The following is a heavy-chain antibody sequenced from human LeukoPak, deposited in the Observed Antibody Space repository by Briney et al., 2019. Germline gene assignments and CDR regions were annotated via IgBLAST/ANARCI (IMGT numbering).Heavy chain of an antibody. CDR1: GFTFSIYA. Sequence: PGGSLRLSCAASGFTFSIYAMSWVRQAPGKGLEWVSAISGSGGTAYYADSVKGRFTIPRDNAKNSLYLQMNTLRAEDTAVYYCVRDGAMVTSGSYPWRYFQYWGQGTLVTVSS. CDR2: ISGSGGTA. J-gene: IGHJ1*01. D-gene: IGHD3-10*01. V-gene: IGHV3-23*01. CDR3: VRDGAMVTSGSYPWRYFQY.